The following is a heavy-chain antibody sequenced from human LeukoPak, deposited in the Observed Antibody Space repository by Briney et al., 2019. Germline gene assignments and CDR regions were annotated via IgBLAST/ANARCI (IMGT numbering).Heavy chain of an antibody. V-gene: IGHV4-34*01. CDR1: GGSFSGYY. CDR2: INHSGST. J-gene: IGHJ4*02. Sequence: PSETLSLTCDVYGGSFSGYYWSWVRQPPGKGLEWIGEINHSGSTNYNPSLKSRVTISVDTSKNQFALKLSSVTAADTAVYYCARARKGYHSWNYWGQGTLVTVSS. D-gene: IGHD1-14*01. CDR3: ARARKGYHSWNY.